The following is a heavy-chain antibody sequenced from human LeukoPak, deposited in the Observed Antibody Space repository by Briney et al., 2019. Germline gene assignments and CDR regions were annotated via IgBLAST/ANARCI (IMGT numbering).Heavy chain of an antibody. V-gene: IGHV4-34*01. D-gene: IGHD5-18*01. J-gene: IGHJ4*02. CDR2: VNHSGRA. Sequence: SETLSFKCAVYGGTFNGDYWTGIRQPPGKGLEWIGEVNHSGRANYNPSLKSRVTISVDSSKNQFYLNLSFVTAADSAVYYCGRAPATAKTIDYLGQGRLVTVSS. CDR1: GGTFNGDY. CDR3: GRAPATAKTIDY.